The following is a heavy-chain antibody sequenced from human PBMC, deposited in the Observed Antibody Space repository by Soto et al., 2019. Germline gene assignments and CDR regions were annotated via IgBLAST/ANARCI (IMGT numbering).Heavy chain of an antibody. Sequence: SETLSLTCSVSGGAISGYYWTWIRQPPGKGLEWIGYIFYSGGTNYNPSLKSRVTISVDTSKNQFSLEVNSLTAADTAVYYCARLVRSLHFDSWGQGTLVTVSS. CDR2: IFYSGGT. CDR3: ARLVRSLHFDS. D-gene: IGHD2-8*02. CDR1: GGAISGYY. J-gene: IGHJ4*02. V-gene: IGHV4-59*01.